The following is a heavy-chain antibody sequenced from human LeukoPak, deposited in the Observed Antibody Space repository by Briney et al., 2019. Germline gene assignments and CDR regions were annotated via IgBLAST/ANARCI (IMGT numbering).Heavy chain of an antibody. CDR3: ASGQKYQLQPTYYNWFDP. Sequence: GASVKVSCKASGYTFTDYYMHWVRQAPGQGLEWMGWINPNSGGTNYAQKFRGRVTVTRDTSITTAYMELSRLRSDDTAVYYCASGQKYQLQPTYYNWFDPWGQGTLVTVSS. CDR1: GYTFTDYY. CDR2: INPNSGGT. V-gene: IGHV1-2*02. D-gene: IGHD2-2*01. J-gene: IGHJ5*02.